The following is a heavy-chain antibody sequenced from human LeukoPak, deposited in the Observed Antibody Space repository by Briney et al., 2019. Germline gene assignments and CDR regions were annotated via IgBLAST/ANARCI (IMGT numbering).Heavy chain of an antibody. CDR3: AKDMYSSSWYGGNDY. J-gene: IGHJ4*02. Sequence: GGSLRLSCAASGFTFSRYWMSWVRQAPGKGLEWVSAISGSGGSSYYADSVKGRLTISRDNSKNTLYLQMNSLRAEDTAVYYCAKDMYSSSWYGGNDYWGQGTLVTVSS. CDR2: ISGSGGSS. D-gene: IGHD6-13*01. V-gene: IGHV3-23*01. CDR1: GFTFSRYW.